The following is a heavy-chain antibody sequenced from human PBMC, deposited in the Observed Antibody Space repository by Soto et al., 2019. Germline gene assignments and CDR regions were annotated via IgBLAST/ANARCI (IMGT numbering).Heavy chain of an antibody. Sequence: ASVKVSCKASGYTFTSYGISWLRQAPGQGLEWMGWISAYNGNTNYAQKLQGRVTMTTDTSTSTAYMELRSLRSDDTAVYYCARAGYYYDSSGYYYQYYFDYWGQGTLVTVSS. CDR1: GYTFTSYG. J-gene: IGHJ4*02. V-gene: IGHV1-18*01. CDR2: ISAYNGNT. D-gene: IGHD3-22*01. CDR3: ARAGYYYDSSGYYYQYYFDY.